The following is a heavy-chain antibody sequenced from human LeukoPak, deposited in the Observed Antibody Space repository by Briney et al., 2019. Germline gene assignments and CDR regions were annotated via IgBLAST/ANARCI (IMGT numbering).Heavy chain of an antibody. CDR1: GFTVSANY. V-gene: IGHV3-66*01. J-gene: IGHJ4*02. Sequence: PGWSLRLSCAASGFTVSANYMSWVRQAGGKGLEWVSVIYTGGRTYYEDSVKGRFTISRDNSKNTLYLQMNSLRAEDTAVYYCARGGSGWFSDDWGQGTLVTVSS. CDR3: ARGGSGWFSDD. CDR2: IYTGGRT. D-gene: IGHD6-19*01.